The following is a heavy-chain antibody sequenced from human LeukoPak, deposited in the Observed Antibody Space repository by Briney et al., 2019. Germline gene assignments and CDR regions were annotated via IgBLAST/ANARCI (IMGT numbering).Heavy chain of an antibody. CDR3: ARGGLVGAFDY. CDR1: GFTLSNYW. J-gene: IGHJ4*02. CDR2: ITNDALAT. Sequence: PGGSLRLSCATSGFTLSNYWMHWVRQVPGEGLVWVSHITNDALATNYADSVKGRFIISRGSAKNTLYLQMNNLRAEDTAVYYCARGGLVGAFDYWGQGTLVTVSS. D-gene: IGHD2-2*01. V-gene: IGHV3-74*01.